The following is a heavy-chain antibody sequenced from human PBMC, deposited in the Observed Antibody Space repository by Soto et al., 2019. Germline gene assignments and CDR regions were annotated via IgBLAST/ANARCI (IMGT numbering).Heavy chain of an antibody. V-gene: IGHV4-30-4*08. CDR3: AREDDGGDTLDV. D-gene: IGHD2-21*02. J-gene: IGHJ6*02. CDR1: GGSIRSDYYH. CDR2: IHHSGRI. Sequence: QVQLQQSGPGLVKPSQTLSLTCTVSGGSIRSDYYHWTWIRQSPERGLEWIGYIHHSGRILYNPSLNSRVTISMDTSKNQFSLHLSSVTAAETAVYFCAREDDGGDTLDVWGQGTTVTVSS.